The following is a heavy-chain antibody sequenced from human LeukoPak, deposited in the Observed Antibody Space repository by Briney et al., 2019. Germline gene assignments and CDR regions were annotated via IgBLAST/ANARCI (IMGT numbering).Heavy chain of an antibody. V-gene: IGHV3-21*01. Sequence: GGSLRLSCAASGFTFSTYSMNWVRQAPGKGLEWVSSIRSSSSYTYYADSVKGRFTISRDNAKNSLYLQMNGLRAEDAAVYYCARFGAAVSDYWGQGTLVTVSS. CDR3: ARFGAAVSDY. CDR1: GFTFSTYS. J-gene: IGHJ4*02. CDR2: IRSSSSYT. D-gene: IGHD6-13*01.